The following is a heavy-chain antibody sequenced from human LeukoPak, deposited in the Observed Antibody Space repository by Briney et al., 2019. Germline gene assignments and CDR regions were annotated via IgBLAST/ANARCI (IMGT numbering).Heavy chain of an antibody. D-gene: IGHD2-15*01. CDR3: ARGMCSGGSCPPGYYFDY. J-gene: IGHJ4*02. Sequence: GRSLRLSCAASGFAFSGSAMHWVRQAPGKGLEWVAFISYDGSNKYYADSVKGRFTISRDNSKNTLYLQMNSLTTEDTAVYYCARGMCSGGSCPPGYYFDYWGQGTLVTVSS. CDR1: GFAFSGSA. V-gene: IGHV3-30*04. CDR2: ISYDGSNK.